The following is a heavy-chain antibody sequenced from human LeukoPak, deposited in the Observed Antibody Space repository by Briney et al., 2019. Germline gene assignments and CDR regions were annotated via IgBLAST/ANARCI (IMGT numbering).Heavy chain of an antibody. Sequence: PGGSLRLSCAASGFTFDDYAMHWVRQAPGKGLEWVSGISWNSGSIGYADSVKGRFTISRDNAKNSLYLQMNSLRAEDTAVYYCASIDLGYCSGDSCFSDDYWGQGTLVTVSS. CDR3: ASIDLGYCSGDSCFSDDY. CDR1: GFTFDDYA. D-gene: IGHD2-15*01. CDR2: ISWNSGSI. V-gene: IGHV3-9*01. J-gene: IGHJ4*02.